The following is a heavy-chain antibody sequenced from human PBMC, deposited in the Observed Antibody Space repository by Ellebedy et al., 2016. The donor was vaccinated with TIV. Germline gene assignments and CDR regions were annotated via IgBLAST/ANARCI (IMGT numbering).Heavy chain of an antibody. D-gene: IGHD3-9*01. CDR2: INAGNGNT. CDR1: GYTFTSYA. CDR3: ARVKNYDILKKMAYGMDV. Sequence: AASVKVSCKASGYTFTSYAMHWVRQAPGQRLEWMGWINAGNGNTKYSQKFQGRVTITRDTSASTAYMELSSLRSEDTAVYYCARVKNYDILKKMAYGMDVWGQGTTVTGSS. J-gene: IGHJ6*02. V-gene: IGHV1-3*01.